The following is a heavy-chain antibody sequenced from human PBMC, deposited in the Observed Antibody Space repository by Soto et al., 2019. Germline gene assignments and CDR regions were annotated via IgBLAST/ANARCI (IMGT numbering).Heavy chain of an antibody. CDR3: ARGLPPYYDYVWGSYRRGNCFDP. CDR2: INHSGST. D-gene: IGHD3-16*01. V-gene: IGHV4-34*01. Sequence: PSETLSLTCAVYGGSFSGYYWSWIRQPPGKGLEWIGEINHSGSTNYNPSLKSRVTISVDTSKNQFSLKLSSVTAADTAVYYCARGLPPYYDYVWGSYRRGNCFDPWGQGTLVTVSS. CDR1: GGSFSGYY. J-gene: IGHJ5*02.